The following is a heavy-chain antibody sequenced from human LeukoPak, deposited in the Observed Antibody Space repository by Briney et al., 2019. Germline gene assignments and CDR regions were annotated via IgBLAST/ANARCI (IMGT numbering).Heavy chain of an antibody. J-gene: IGHJ6*04. Sequence: APVKVSCKASGYTFTGYYMHWVRQAPGQGLEWMGWINPNSGGTNYAQKFQGRVTMTRDTSISTAYMELSSLRSEDTAVYYCARDHSSGAMDVWGKGTTVTVSS. CDR3: ARDHSSGAMDV. CDR2: INPNSGGT. CDR1: GYTFTGYY. V-gene: IGHV1-2*02. D-gene: IGHD2-15*01.